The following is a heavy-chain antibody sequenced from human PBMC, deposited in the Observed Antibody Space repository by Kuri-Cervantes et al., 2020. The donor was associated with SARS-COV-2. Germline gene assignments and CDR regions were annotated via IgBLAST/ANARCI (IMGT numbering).Heavy chain of an antibody. CDR3: ARWKGTGYGSGTVPYYGMDV. D-gene: IGHD3-10*01. CDR1: GGSFSDYY. V-gene: IGHV4-34*01. Sequence: GSLRLSCAVYGGSFSDYYWSWVRQPPGKGLEWIGEINHSGSTNYNPSLKSRVTISVDTSKNQFSLKLSSVTAADTAVYYCARWKGTGYGSGTVPYYGMDVWGQGTTVTVSS. J-gene: IGHJ6*02. CDR2: INHSGST.